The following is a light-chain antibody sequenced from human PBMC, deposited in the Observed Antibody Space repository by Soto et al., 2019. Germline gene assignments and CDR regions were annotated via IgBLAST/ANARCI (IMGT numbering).Light chain of an antibody. V-gene: IGLV2-14*03. Sequence: QSALPQPASVSGSPGQSITISCTGTSSDVGGYNFVSWYQQHPVEATKLMIYDVTNRPSGVSTRFSGSKSGNTASLTISRLQAEDEADYYCCAYTSSNTVVFGGGTKVTVL. J-gene: IGLJ2*01. CDR3: CAYTSSNTVV. CDR1: SSDVGGYNF. CDR2: DVT.